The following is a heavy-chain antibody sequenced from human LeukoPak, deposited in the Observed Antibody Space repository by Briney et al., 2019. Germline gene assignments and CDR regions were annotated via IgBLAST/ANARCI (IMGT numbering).Heavy chain of an antibody. CDR1: GYIFSHFY. Sequence: ASVKVSCKASGYIFSHFYMHWVRHAPGQGLEWMGIINPIGDSTNYAQKFQGRVTMTRDTSTNTLYMELSSLRAEDTAGYYCARELRQEAPFVYWGQGTLVTVSS. CDR3: ARELRQEAPFVY. CDR2: INPIGDST. V-gene: IGHV1-46*01. J-gene: IGHJ4*02.